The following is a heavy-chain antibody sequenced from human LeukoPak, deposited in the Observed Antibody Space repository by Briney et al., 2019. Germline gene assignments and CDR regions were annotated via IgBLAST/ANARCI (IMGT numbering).Heavy chain of an antibody. D-gene: IGHD3-10*01. J-gene: IGHJ4*02. CDR2: IYYSGST. CDR1: GGSISSYY. V-gene: IGHV4-59*01. Sequence: SETLSLTCTVSGGSISSYYWSWIRQPPGKGLGWIGYIYYSGSTNYNPSLTSRVTISVDTSKNQFSLKLSSVTAADTAVYYCARDIYGSGSLFDYWGQGTLVTVSS. CDR3: ARDIYGSGSLFDY.